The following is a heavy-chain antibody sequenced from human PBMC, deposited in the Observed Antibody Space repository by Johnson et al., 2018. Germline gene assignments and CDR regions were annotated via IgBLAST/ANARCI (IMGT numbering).Heavy chain of an antibody. J-gene: IGHJ3*02. CDR1: GFTFSSYA. D-gene: IGHD3-16*01. Sequence: EVQLVESGGGLVQPGGSLGLSCAASGFTFSSYAMHWVRQAPGKGLEYVSAISSDGGSTYYANSLQGRFAISRDNPKNTLSLQMGSLTAEDMAVYYCASGYSYAWGAFDIWGQGTMVTVSS. V-gene: IGHV3-64*01. CDR3: ASGYSYAWGAFDI. CDR2: ISSDGGST.